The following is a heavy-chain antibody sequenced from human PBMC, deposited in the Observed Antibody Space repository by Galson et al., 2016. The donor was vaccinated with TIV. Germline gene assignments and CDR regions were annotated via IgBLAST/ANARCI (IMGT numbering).Heavy chain of an antibody. Sequence: SLRLSCAASGFTFSGSWMSWVRQAPGKGLEWVANIKQDGSEEYYVNSVKGRFTISRDNAKDSVYLQMNSLRAEDTAVYYCARELHWSGRDYWGQGTLVTVSS. CDR1: GFTFSGSW. CDR3: ARELHWSGRDY. D-gene: IGHD3-3*01. CDR2: IKQDGSEE. J-gene: IGHJ4*02. V-gene: IGHV3-7*01.